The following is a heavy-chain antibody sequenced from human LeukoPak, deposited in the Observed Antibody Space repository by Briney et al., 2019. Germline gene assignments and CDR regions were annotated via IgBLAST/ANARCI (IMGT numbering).Heavy chain of an antibody. V-gene: IGHV3-33*01. CDR2: IWYDGSNK. CDR3: AREKQKYSSGWYCLDY. J-gene: IGHJ4*02. D-gene: IGHD6-19*01. CDR1: GFTFSTYG. Sequence: PGRSLRLSCAASGFTFSTYGLHWVRQAPGKGLEWVALIWYDGSNKYYADSVKGRFTISRDNSTNTLYLQMNSLRAEDTAVYYCAREKQKYSSGWYCLDYWGQGTLVTVSS.